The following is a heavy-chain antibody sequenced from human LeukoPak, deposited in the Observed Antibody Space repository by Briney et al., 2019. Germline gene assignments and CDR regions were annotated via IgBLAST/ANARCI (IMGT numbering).Heavy chain of an antibody. D-gene: IGHD4-17*01. CDR3: VSLAGDYDY. Sequence: GGSLRLSCVASGFSFSTYAMVWVRQAPGKGLEWVSAMTRDGRTFYADSVQGRFTISRDNSISAAYLQWSSLKASDTAMYYCVSLAGDYDYWGQGTLVTVSS. V-gene: IGHV3-23*01. J-gene: IGHJ4*02. CDR2: MTRDGRT. CDR1: GFSFSTYA.